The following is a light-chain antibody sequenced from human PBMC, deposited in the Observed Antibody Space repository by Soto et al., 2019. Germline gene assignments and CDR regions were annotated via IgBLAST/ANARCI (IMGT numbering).Light chain of an antibody. CDR2: LNSDGSH. CDR1: SGHSSYT. Sequence: QLVLTQSPSASASLGASVKLTCTLSSGHSSYTITWYQQQPDKGPRYLMSLNSDGSHYKGDGIPDRFSGSSSGAERYLTISSLQSEDEADYYCQTWATGPDWVFGGGTQLTVL. CDR3: QTWATGPDWV. J-gene: IGLJ3*02. V-gene: IGLV4-69*01.